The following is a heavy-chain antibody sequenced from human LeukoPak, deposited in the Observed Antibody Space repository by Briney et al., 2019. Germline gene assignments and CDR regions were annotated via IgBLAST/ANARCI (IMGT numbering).Heavy chain of an antibody. J-gene: IGHJ6*03. Sequence: EASVKVSCKASGYTFSGYYIHWVRQAPGQGLEWMGGIIPIFGTANYAQKFQGRVTITTDESTSTAYMELSSLRSEDTAVYYCARGGEGYYYYMDVWGKGTTVTVSS. D-gene: IGHD3-16*01. CDR1: GYTFSGYY. CDR3: ARGGEGYYYYMDV. V-gene: IGHV1-69*05. CDR2: IIPIFGTA.